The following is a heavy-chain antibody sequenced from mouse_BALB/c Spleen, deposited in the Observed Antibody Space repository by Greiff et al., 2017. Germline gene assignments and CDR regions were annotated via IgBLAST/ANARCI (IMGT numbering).Heavy chain of an antibody. V-gene: IGHV1-37*01. CDR3: GTRLPTVVAEDYFDY. D-gene: IGHD1-1*01. J-gene: IGHJ2*01. CDR1: GYSFTGYF. CDR2: INPYNGDT. Sequence: VQLKESGPELVKPGASVKISCKASGYSFTGYFMNWVKQSHGKSLEWIGRINPYNGDTFYNQKFKGKATLTVDKSSSTAHMELLSLTSEDSAVYYCGTRLPTVVAEDYFDYWGQGTTLTVSS.